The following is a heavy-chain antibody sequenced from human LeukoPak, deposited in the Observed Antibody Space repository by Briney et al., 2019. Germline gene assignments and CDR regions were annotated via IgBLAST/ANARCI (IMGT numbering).Heavy chain of an antibody. CDR1: GYTFTGYY. Sequence: ASVKVSCKASGYTFTGYYMHWVRQAPGQGLEWMGWINPNTGGTNYAQKFQGRVTMTRDTSISAAYMELSRLRSDDTAVYYCASGDYGDPPLNYWGQGTLVTVSS. CDR3: ASGDYGDPPLNY. V-gene: IGHV1-2*02. CDR2: INPNTGGT. J-gene: IGHJ4*02. D-gene: IGHD4/OR15-4a*01.